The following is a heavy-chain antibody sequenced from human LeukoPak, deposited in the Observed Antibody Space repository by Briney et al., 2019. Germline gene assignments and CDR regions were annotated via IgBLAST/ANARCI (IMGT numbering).Heavy chain of an antibody. J-gene: IGHJ5*02. CDR2: MNPNSGNT. CDR1: GYTFTSYD. V-gene: IGHV1-8*01. Sequence: ASVKVSCKASGYTFTSYDINWVRQATGQGLEWMGWMNPNSGNTGYAQKFQGRVTMTRNTSISTAHMELSSLRSEDTAVYYCARALPVQDWFDPWGQGTLVTVSS. CDR3: ARALPVQDWFDP.